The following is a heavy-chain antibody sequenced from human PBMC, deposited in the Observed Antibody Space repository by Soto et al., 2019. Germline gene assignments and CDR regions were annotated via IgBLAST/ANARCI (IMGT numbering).Heavy chain of an antibody. J-gene: IGHJ6*03. CDR1: GLTFSSYX. V-gene: IGHV3-74*01. CDR3: ATRFGYYHFMDV. Sequence: GGSLRLSCAASGLTFSSYXMRWVRQAPGKGLVWVSRINSDGSSDTYADSVKGRFTISKENAKNTLYLQMNSLRADDTAVYYCATRFGYYHFMDVWGKGTTVTVSS. CDR2: INSDGSSD. D-gene: IGHD3-10*01.